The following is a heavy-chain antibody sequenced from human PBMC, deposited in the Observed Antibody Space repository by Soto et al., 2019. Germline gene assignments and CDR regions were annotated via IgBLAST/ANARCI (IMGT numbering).Heavy chain of an antibody. CDR3: ARDYGGQQLTSNDY. V-gene: IGHV1-3*01. CDR2: INAGNGNT. CDR1: GYSFSTYA. Sequence: ASVKVSCKASGYSFSTYAMHWVRQAPGQRPEWLGWINAGNGNTKYSQKFQGRVTITRDTSASIAYMELSSLRSEDTAVYHCARDYGGQQLTSNDYWGQGTLVTVSS. J-gene: IGHJ4*02. D-gene: IGHD6-13*01.